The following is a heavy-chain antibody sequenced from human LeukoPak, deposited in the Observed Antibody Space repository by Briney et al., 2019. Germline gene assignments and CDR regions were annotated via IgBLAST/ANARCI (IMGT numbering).Heavy chain of an antibody. Sequence: GGSLRLSCAASGFTFSSYSMNWVRQAPGKGLEWVSSISSSSSYIYYADSVKGRFTISRDNDKNSLYLKMNSLRAEDTAVYYCARGRALSIPLDYWGQGTLVTVSS. V-gene: IGHV3-21*01. CDR2: ISSSSSYI. CDR3: ARGRALSIPLDY. J-gene: IGHJ4*02. CDR1: GFTFSSYS.